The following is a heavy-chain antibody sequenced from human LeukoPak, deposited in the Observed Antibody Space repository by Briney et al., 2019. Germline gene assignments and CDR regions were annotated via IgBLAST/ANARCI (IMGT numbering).Heavy chain of an antibody. D-gene: IGHD3-10*01. CDR1: GFTFSSYG. CDR2: IWYDGSNK. V-gene: IGHV3-33*01. J-gene: IGHJ4*02. Sequence: GRSLRLSCAASGFTFSSYGMHWVRQAPSKGLEWVAVIWYDGSNKYYADSVKGRFTISRDNSKNTLYLQMNNLRAEDTAVYYCARPQYYYGSGSPIDYWGQGTLVTVSS. CDR3: ARPQYYYGSGSPIDY.